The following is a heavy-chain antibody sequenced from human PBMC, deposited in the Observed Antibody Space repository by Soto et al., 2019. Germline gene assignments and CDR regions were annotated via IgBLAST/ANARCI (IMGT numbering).Heavy chain of an antibody. CDR1: GFSFSSYA. CDR2: ISTRGGRT. J-gene: IGHJ4*02. D-gene: IGHD3-22*01. Sequence: LRLSCAASGFSFSSYAMSWVRQAPPQGLEWVSSISTRGGRTYYADSVKGRFSISRDNSANAVYLDMDILRAEDTGIYYCAKEFYYDASGQYSDLYFDSWGQGALVTVSS. CDR3: AKEFYYDASGQYSDLYFDS. V-gene: IGHV3-23*01.